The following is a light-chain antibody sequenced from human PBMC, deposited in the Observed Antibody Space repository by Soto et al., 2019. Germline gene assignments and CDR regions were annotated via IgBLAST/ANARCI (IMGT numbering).Light chain of an antibody. CDR2: GAS. CDR1: QSLRSNY. CDR3: QEYGSSRT. V-gene: IGKV3-20*01. Sequence: EIVLTQSPGTLSLSPGERATLSCRASQSLRSNYLAWYQQKPGQAPRLLIYGASSRATDIPDRFSGGGSGTDFTLTISRLEPEDFAVYYCQEYGSSRTFGQGTKVEIK. J-gene: IGKJ1*01.